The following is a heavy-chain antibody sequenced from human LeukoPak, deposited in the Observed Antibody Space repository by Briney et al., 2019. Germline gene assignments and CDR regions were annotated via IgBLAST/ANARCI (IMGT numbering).Heavy chain of an antibody. Sequence: SETLSLTCTVSGGTISSSSYYWGWIRQPPGKGLEWIGSIYYSGSTYYNPSLKSRVTISLDTSKNQFTLKLSSVTAADTDVYYCARDRYDSSGYYHDYWGQGTLVTVSS. V-gene: IGHV4-39*06. CDR2: IYYSGST. J-gene: IGHJ4*02. CDR3: ARDRYDSSGYYHDY. CDR1: GGTISSSSYY. D-gene: IGHD3-22*01.